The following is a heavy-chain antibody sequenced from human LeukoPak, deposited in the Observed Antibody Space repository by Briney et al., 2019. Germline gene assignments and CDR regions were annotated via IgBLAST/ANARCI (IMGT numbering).Heavy chain of an antibody. CDR1: GFTFSSYA. J-gene: IGHJ4*02. Sequence: GGSLRLSCAASGFTFSSYAMSWVRQAPGKGLEWVSAISGSGGSTYYADSVKGRFTISRDNSKNTLYLQMNSLRADDTAVYYCAKDSREYGSGSYSRYWGQGTLVTVSS. V-gene: IGHV3-23*01. D-gene: IGHD3-10*01. CDR2: ISGSGGST. CDR3: AKDSREYGSGSYSRY.